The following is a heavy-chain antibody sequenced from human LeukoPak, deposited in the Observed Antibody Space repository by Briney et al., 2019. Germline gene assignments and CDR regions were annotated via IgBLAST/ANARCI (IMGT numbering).Heavy chain of an antibody. D-gene: IGHD3-22*01. V-gene: IGHV3-21*01. CDR1: GFTFSSYS. CDR3: ARDPRDYDSSGNY. Sequence: RSGGSLRLSCAASGFTFSSYSMSWVRQAPGKGLEWVSSISSSSTYIYYADSVKGRFTISRDNAKNSLYLQMSSLRAEDTAVFYCARDPRDYDSSGNYWGQGTLVTVSS. J-gene: IGHJ4*02. CDR2: ISSSSTYI.